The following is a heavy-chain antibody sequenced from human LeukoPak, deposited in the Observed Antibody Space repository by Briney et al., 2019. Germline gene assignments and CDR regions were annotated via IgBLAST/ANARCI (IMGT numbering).Heavy chain of an antibody. V-gene: IGHV3-21*01. Sequence: GGSLRLSCAASGFTFSSYSMNWARQAPGKGLEWVSSISSSSSYIYYADSVKGRFTISRDNAKNSLYLQMNSLRAEDTAVYYCARLPLGAYYMDVWGKGTTVTVSS. CDR2: ISSSSSYI. J-gene: IGHJ6*03. CDR3: ARLPLGAYYMDV. CDR1: GFTFSSYS. D-gene: IGHD1-26*01.